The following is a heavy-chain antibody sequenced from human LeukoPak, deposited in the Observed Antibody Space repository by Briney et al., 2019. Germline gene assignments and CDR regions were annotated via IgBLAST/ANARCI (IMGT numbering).Heavy chain of an antibody. CDR1: GGSLTGYY. D-gene: IGHD3-22*01. Sequence: SETLSLTCSVSGGSLTGYYWTWIRQPPGKGLEWIAYIYYSGRTKYNPSLESRVTISVDTSKNQFSLKVNSVTAADTALYYCARVTIHGYSDFWGQGTLVTVSS. J-gene: IGHJ4*02. V-gene: IGHV4-59*01. CDR2: IYYSGRT. CDR3: ARVTIHGYSDF.